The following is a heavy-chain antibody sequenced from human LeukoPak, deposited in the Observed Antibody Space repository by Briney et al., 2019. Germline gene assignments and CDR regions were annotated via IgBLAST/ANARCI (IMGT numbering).Heavy chain of an antibody. D-gene: IGHD3-22*01. V-gene: IGHV3-23*01. Sequence: HTGGSLRLSCTGSGFTFGTYAFSWVRQAPGKGLEWVSATGSNGVTYYADSVKGRFTISRDNSKNALYLQMNGLRADDTAVYYCGIRDTSDYYVFWGQGTLVTVSS. CDR1: GFTFGTYA. J-gene: IGHJ4*02. CDR2: TGSNGVT. CDR3: GIRDTSDYYVF.